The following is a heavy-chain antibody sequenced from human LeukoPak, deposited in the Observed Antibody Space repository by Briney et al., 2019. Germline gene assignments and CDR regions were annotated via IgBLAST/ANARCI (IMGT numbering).Heavy chain of an antibody. CDR3: ARRGYYDSSGYPPAFDY. CDR2: IKQDGSEK. V-gene: IGHV3-7*01. D-gene: IGHD3-22*01. Sequence: GGSLRLSCAASGFNFDDYGMSWVRQAPGKGLEWVANIKQDGSEKYYVDSVKGRFTISRDNAKNSLYLQMNSLRAEDTAVYYCARRGYYDSSGYPPAFDYWGQGTLVTVSS. J-gene: IGHJ4*02. CDR1: GFNFDDYG.